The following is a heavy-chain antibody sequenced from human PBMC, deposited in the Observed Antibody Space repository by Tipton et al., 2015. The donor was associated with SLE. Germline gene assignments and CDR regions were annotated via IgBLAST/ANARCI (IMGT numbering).Heavy chain of an antibody. J-gene: IGHJ3*02. CDR1: GYTFTSYD. CDR3: AGGGYYDFWSGPDAFDI. Sequence: QSGAEVKKPGASVKVSCKASGYTFTSYDINWGRQATGQGLEWMGWMNPNSGNTGYAQKFQGRVTMTRNTSISTAYMELSSLRSEDTAVYYCAGGGYYDFWSGPDAFDIWGQGTMVTVSS. CDR2: MNPNSGNT. V-gene: IGHV1-8*01. D-gene: IGHD3-3*01.